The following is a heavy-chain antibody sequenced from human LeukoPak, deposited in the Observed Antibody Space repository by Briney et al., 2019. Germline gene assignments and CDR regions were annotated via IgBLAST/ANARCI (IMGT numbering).Heavy chain of an antibody. CDR3: ARRDHDAFDI. CDR2: IDPSDSYT. Sequence: SGESLKISCQGSGYSFTSYWIGWVRQLPGKGLEWMGRIDPSDSYTNYSPSFQGHVTISADKSISTAYLQWSSLKASDTAMYYCARRDHDAFDIWGQGTMVTVSS. D-gene: IGHD2-21*02. J-gene: IGHJ3*02. CDR1: GYSFTSYW. V-gene: IGHV5-10-1*01.